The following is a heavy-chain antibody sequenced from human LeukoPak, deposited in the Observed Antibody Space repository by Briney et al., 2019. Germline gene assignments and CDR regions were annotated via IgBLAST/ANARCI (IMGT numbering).Heavy chain of an antibody. J-gene: IGHJ3*02. V-gene: IGHV3-21*01. CDR1: GFTFSSYS. D-gene: IGHD1-26*01. Sequence: GGSLRLSCAASGFTFSSYSMNWVRQAPGKGLEWVSSISSSSSYIYYADSVKGRFTISRDNAKNSLYLQMNSLRAADTAVYYCARASGHEVGAFDIWGQGTMVTVSS. CDR2: ISSSSSYI. CDR3: ARASGHEVGAFDI.